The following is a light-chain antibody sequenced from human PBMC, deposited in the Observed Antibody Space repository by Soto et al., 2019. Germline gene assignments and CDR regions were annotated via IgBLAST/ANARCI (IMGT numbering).Light chain of an antibody. CDR3: QQYNYWPPYT. V-gene: IGKV3-15*01. CDR2: GGS. CDR1: QNIGSN. J-gene: IGKJ2*01. Sequence: VMTQPPATLSASPGERVSLSCRASQNIGSNLAWYQQKPGQAPRLLIYGGSTRATGIPARFSGSGSGTEFTVTISSLQSEDFAVYYCQQYNYWPPYTFGQGTKVDIK.